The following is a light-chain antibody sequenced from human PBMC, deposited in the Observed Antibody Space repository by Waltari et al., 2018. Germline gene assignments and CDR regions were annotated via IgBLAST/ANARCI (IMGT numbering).Light chain of an antibody. CDR3: QQAISTPHT. Sequence: DIQMTQSPSSLSASVGDRVTITCRASQTISKFLNWFQQKPRKAPKLRIYTASTLHSGVPSRFSGSGSGTDFTLTIKSLQPEDFATYYCQQAISTPHTFGPGTKVDIK. J-gene: IGKJ3*01. CDR2: TAS. V-gene: IGKV1-39*01. CDR1: QTISKF.